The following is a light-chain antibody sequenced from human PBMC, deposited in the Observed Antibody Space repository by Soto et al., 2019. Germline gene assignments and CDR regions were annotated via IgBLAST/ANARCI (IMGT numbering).Light chain of an antibody. CDR3: QEYGSSPLFA. V-gene: IGKV3-20*01. CDR2: GAS. Sequence: ELVLTQSPGTLSLSPGERATLSCRASQSVSSTFLVWYQQKPGQAPRLLIYGASTRATGIPDRFSSSGSGTDFTLTISRLEPEDVGVYYCQEYGSSPLFAFGPGTKVEIK. J-gene: IGKJ3*01. CDR1: QSVSSTF.